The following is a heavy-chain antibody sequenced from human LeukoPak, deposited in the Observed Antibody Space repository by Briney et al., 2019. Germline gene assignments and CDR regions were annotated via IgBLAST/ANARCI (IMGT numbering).Heavy chain of an antibody. D-gene: IGHD3-10*01. V-gene: IGHV4-38-2*02. Sequence: PSATLSLTCSVSGYSISSGYYWGWIRQPPGKGLEWIASIFYSGSTYSNPSLKSRIAMSIDTSNNQFSLILSCVRAAVTAVYYCARRLRFGELVFDYWGQGTLVTVSS. CDR2: IFYSGST. CDR3: ARRLRFGELVFDY. CDR1: GYSISSGYY. J-gene: IGHJ4*02.